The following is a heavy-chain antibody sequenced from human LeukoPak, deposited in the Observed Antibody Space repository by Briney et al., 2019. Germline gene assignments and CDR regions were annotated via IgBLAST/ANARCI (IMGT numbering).Heavy chain of an antibody. CDR2: INTDGTT. D-gene: IGHD1-26*01. CDR1: GFTFSNYW. CDR3: ARGAGIVGSTTPFDY. J-gene: IGHJ4*02. V-gene: IGHV3-74*01. Sequence: GGSLGLSCAASGFTFSNYWMHWVRQTPGKGLVWVSRINTDGTTRYADSVKGRFTISRDNAKNTLYLQMDSLRAEDTAVYYCARGAGIVGSTTPFDYWGQGALVTVSS.